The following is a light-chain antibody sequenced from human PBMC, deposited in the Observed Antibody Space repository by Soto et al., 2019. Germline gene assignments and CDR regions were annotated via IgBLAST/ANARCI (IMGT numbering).Light chain of an antibody. J-gene: IGKJ2*01. CDR3: QQYYSTPSYT. V-gene: IGKV4-1*01. CDR2: WAS. CDR1: QNVLYSSNNKND. Sequence: DIVMTQSPDSLAVSLGERATITCTSSQNVLYSSNNKNDLAWYQQKPGQPPKLLIYWASTRESGVPDRFSVSGSGTDFTLTIISLQAEDVAVYYCQQYYSTPSYTFGQGTTLQIK.